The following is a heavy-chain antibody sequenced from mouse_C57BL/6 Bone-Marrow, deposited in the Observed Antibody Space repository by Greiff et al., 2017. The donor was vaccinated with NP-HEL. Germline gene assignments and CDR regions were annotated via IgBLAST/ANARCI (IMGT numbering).Heavy chain of an antibody. V-gene: IGHV5-17*01. CDR3: AKDFCYWYFDV. Sequence: EVKLVESGGGLVKPGGSLKLSCAASGFTFSDYGMHWVRQAPEKGLEWVAYISSGSSTIYYADTVKGRFTISRDNAKNTLFLQMTSLRSEDTAMYYCAKDFCYWYFDVWGTGTTVTVSS. CDR1: GFTFSDYG. CDR2: ISSGSSTI. J-gene: IGHJ1*03.